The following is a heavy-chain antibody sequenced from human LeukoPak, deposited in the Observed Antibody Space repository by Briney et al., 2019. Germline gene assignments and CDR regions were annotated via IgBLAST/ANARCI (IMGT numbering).Heavy chain of an antibody. V-gene: IGHV3-7*01. CDR2: IKQDGSEQ. CDR1: GFTFSNYG. J-gene: IGHJ4*02. D-gene: IGHD2-21*02. Sequence: SLRPSCVASGFTFSNYGTSSGRQAPGKWLEWMANIKQDGSEQYYVDSVKGRLTVSRDNAKNSLHLQMNSLRAEDTAVYYCATDFPYDYWGQGTLVTVSS. CDR3: ATDFPYDY.